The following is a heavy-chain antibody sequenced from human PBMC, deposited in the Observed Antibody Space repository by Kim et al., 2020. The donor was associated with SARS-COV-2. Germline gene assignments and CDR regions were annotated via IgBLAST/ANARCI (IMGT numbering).Heavy chain of an antibody. CDR3: ARDNDLIAVAAPYYFDY. V-gene: IGHV6-1*01. Sequence: SQTLSLTCAISGDSVSSNSAAWHWIRQSPSRGLEWLGRTYYRSKWYNDYAVSVKSRITINPDTSKNQFSLQLNSVTPEDTAAYYCARDNDLIAVAAPYYFDYWGQGTLVTVSS. J-gene: IGHJ4*02. CDR2: TYYRSKWYN. CDR1: GDSVSSNSAA. D-gene: IGHD6-19*01.